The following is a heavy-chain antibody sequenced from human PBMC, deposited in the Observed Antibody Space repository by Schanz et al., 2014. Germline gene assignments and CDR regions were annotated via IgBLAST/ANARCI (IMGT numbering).Heavy chain of an antibody. Sequence: QVQLVQSGAEVKKPGASVKVSCKASGYTFVSYSMHWVRQAPGQGLEWMGIINPSGGGTSYALRFQDRVTVTRDTSRSTVYMELSSLRSEDTAVYYCARVSMEFERGKSYYYYMDVWGRGTTVTVS. D-gene: IGHD3-10*01. CDR3: ARVSMEFERGKSYYYYMDV. CDR1: GYTFVSYS. J-gene: IGHJ6*03. V-gene: IGHV1-46*01. CDR2: INPSGGGT.